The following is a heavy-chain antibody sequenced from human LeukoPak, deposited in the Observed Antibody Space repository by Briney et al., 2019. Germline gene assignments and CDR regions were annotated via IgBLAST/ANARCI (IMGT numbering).Heavy chain of an antibody. J-gene: IGHJ4*02. D-gene: IGHD3-10*01. CDR2: ISSRSDYI. Sequence: SGGSLRLSCAASGFTLSTYDMNWVRQAPGKGLEWLSAISSRSDYIYYADSVKGRFTVSRDNAENSLYLQMSSLRAEDPAVYYCAKEIYGSGTRPLDYWGQGTLVTVSS. CDR1: GFTLSTYD. V-gene: IGHV3-21*06. CDR3: AKEIYGSGTRPLDY.